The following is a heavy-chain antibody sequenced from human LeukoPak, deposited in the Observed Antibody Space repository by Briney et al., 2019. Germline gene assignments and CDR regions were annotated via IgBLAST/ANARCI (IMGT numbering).Heavy chain of an antibody. Sequence: PGGSLRLSCAASGFTFSSYWMSWVRQAPGKGLEWVANIKQDGSEKYYVDSVEGRFTISRDNAKNSLYLQMNSLRAEDTAVYYCARDHYDILTGYLNWFDPWGQGTLVTVSS. CDR1: GFTFSSYW. CDR3: ARDHYDILTGYLNWFDP. V-gene: IGHV3-7*01. D-gene: IGHD3-9*01. J-gene: IGHJ5*02. CDR2: IKQDGSEK.